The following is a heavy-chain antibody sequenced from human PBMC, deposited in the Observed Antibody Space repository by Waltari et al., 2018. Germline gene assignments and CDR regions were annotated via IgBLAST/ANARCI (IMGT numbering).Heavy chain of an antibody. CDR2: INSDGSST. Sequence: EAQLVESGGGLVQPGGSLRLSCAASGFTFSSYEMNWVRQAPGKGLVWVSRINSDGSSTSYADSVKGRFTISRDNAKNTLYLQMNSLRAEDTAVYYCARVVAMEPYYYYYGMDVWGQGTTVTVSS. CDR1: GFTFSSYE. D-gene: IGHD2-15*01. J-gene: IGHJ6*02. CDR3: ARVVAMEPYYYYYGMDV. V-gene: IGHV3-74*02.